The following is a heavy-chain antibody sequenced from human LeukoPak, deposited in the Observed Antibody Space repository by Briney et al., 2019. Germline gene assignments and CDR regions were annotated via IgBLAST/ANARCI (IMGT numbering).Heavy chain of an antibody. CDR3: ASSLGGNSGGY. V-gene: IGHV4-59*01. J-gene: IGHJ4*02. D-gene: IGHD4-23*01. CDR1: GGSFSGYY. Sequence: SETLSLTCAVYGGSFSGYYWSWIRQPPGKGLEWIGYIYYSGSTNYNPPLKSRVTISVDTSKNQFSLKLSSVTAADTAVYYCASSLGGNSGGYWGQGTLVTVSS. CDR2: IYYSGST.